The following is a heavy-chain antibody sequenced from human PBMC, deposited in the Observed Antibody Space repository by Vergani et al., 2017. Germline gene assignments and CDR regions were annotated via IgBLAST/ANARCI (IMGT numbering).Heavy chain of an antibody. D-gene: IGHD3-10*02. CDR3: AKLHHYYVGGNDY. CDR2: INHSGST. CDR1: GGSFSGYY. J-gene: IGHJ4*02. V-gene: IGHV4-34*01. Sequence: QVQLQQWGAGLLKPSETLSLTCAVYGGSFSGYYWSWIRQPPGKGLEWIGEINHSGSTNYNPSLKSRVTISVDTSKNQFSLKLSSVTAADTAVYYCAKLHHYYVGGNDYWVQGTLVTVSS.